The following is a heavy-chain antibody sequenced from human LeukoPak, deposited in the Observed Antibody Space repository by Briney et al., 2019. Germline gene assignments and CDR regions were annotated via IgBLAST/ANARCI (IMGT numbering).Heavy chain of an antibody. CDR1: GGSITSYY. D-gene: IGHD6-19*01. CDR2: IYYSGST. CDR3: ASPRYSSGWWHFDY. V-gene: IGHV4-59*01. J-gene: IGHJ4*02. Sequence: SISSTVAGGSITSYYWSWIRQPPGKGLEWIGYIYYSGSTDYNPSLKSRVTISVDTSKNQFSLKLSSVTAADTAVYYCASPRYSSGWWHFDYWGQGTLVTVSS.